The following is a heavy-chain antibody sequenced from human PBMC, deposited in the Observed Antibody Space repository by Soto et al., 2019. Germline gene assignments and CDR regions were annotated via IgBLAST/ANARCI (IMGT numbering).Heavy chain of an antibody. D-gene: IGHD5-18*01. CDR1: GFTFSIYA. CDR3: AKAMRGFNYGNFDY. J-gene: IGHJ4*02. V-gene: IGHV3-23*01. Sequence: EVQLLESGGGLVQPGGSLRLSCAASGFTFSIYAMGWVRQAPGKGLEWVSTISASSDSTYYADSVKGRFTTSRDISRNTLYLQMNSLRAGDTSMYYCAKAMRGFNYGNFDYWGQGTMVTVSS. CDR2: ISASSDST.